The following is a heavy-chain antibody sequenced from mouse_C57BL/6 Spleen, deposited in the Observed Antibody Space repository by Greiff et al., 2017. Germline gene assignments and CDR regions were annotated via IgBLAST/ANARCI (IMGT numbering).Heavy chain of an antibody. Sequence: QVQLKQSGPELVKPGASVKISCKASGYAFSSSWMNWVKQRPGKGLEWIGRIYPGDGDTNYNGNFKGKATLTADKSSSTVYMQLSSMTSEDSAVCVCEDLGRFAYWGQGTLLTVSA. V-gene: IGHV1-82*01. CDR2: IYPGDGDT. D-gene: IGHD4-1*01. J-gene: IGHJ3*01. CDR1: GYAFSSSW. CDR3: EDLGRFAY.